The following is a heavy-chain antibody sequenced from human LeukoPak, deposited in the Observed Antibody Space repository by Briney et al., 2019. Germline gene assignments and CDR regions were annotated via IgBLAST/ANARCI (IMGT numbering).Heavy chain of an antibody. CDR2: IRSKTYGGTT. V-gene: IGHV3-49*04. CDR1: GFTFGDHA. Sequence: GGSLRLSCTVSGFTFGDHAMSWVRQAPGKGLEWVGFIRSKTYGGTTEYAASVKGRSIISRDDSTSIAYLQMNSLKTEDTAVYYCTRGPIQLWLYHGMDVWGQGTTVTVSS. CDR3: TRGPIQLWLYHGMDV. J-gene: IGHJ6*02. D-gene: IGHD5-18*01.